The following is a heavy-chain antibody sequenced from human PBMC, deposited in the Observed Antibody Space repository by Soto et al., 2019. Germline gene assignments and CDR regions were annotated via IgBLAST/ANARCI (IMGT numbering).Heavy chain of an antibody. J-gene: IGHJ4*02. V-gene: IGHV3-30-3*01. Sequence: QVQLVESGGGVVQPGRSLRLSCAASGFTFSSYAMHWVRQAPGKGLEWVAVISYDGSNKYYADSVKGRFTISRDNSKNTLYLQMNSLRAEDTAVYYCARVSNYYDSSGYYGDFDYWGQGTLVTVSS. CDR3: ARVSNYYDSSGYYGDFDY. CDR2: ISYDGSNK. CDR1: GFTFSSYA. D-gene: IGHD3-22*01.